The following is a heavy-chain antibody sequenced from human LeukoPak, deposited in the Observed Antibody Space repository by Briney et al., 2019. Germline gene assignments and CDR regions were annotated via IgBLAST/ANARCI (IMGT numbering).Heavy chain of an antibody. Sequence: SETLSLTCAVSGGSIDNSDYYWSWIRQPPGKGLEWIGEINHSGSTNYNPSLKSRVTISVDTSKNQFSLKLSSVTAADTAVYYCARGPRVVKVAFDIWGQGTMATVSS. V-gene: IGHV4-34*01. CDR1: GGSIDNSDYY. D-gene: IGHD4-23*01. CDR3: ARGPRVVKVAFDI. CDR2: INHSGST. J-gene: IGHJ3*02.